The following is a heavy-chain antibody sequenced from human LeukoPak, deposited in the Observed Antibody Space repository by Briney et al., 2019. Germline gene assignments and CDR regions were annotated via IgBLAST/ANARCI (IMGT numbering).Heavy chain of an antibody. CDR1: GGSISGSNYY. V-gene: IGHV4-39*07. Sequence: SETLSLTCTVSGGSISGSNYYWGWIRQAPGKGLEWIGSIYYGGTTFYSPSLKSRVTVSVDTSKNQFSLRLTSVTAADAALYYCVRDDRYDGTFDIWGQGTMVTVSS. CDR2: IYYGGTT. J-gene: IGHJ3*02. CDR3: VRDDRYDGTFDI. D-gene: IGHD1-1*01.